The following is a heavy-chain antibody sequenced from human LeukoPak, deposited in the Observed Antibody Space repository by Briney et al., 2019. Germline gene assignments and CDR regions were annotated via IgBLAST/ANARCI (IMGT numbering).Heavy chain of an antibody. CDR3: ARHAEYSYGPTYYYYMDV. D-gene: IGHD5-18*01. CDR1: GYSFTSYW. CDR2: IYPGDSDT. V-gene: IGHV5-51*01. Sequence: GGSLKISCKGSGYSFTSYWIGWVRQMPGKGLEWMGIIYPGDSDTRYSPSFQGQVTISADKSISAAYLQWSSLKASDTAMYYCARHAEYSYGPTYYYYMDVWGKGTTVTVSS. J-gene: IGHJ6*03.